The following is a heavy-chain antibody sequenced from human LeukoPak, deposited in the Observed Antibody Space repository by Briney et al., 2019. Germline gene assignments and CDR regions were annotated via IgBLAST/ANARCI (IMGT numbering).Heavy chain of an antibody. CDR2: ISASGGTT. J-gene: IGHJ5*02. D-gene: IGHD3-10*01. CDR3: ARDIRGSGNYGWFDP. CDR1: GFTFSDYY. Sequence: PGGSLRLSCAASGFTFSDYYMSWIRQAPGKGLEWVASISASGGTTYYLDSVRGRFTISRDNSKNTLYLQMNSLRAEDTAIYSCARDIRGSGNYGWFDPWGQGTLVTVSS. V-gene: IGHV3-23*01.